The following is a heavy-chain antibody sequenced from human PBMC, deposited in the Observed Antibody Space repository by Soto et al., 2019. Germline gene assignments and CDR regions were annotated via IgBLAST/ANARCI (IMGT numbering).Heavy chain of an antibody. CDR1: GYTFTGYY. CDR3: ARSPIVVVPAATPFDP. Sequence: QVQLVQSGAEVKKPGASVKVSCKASGYTFTGYYMHWVRQAPGQGLEWMGWINPNSGGTNYAQKFQGGVTMTRDTSISTAYMELSRLRSDDTAVYYCARSPIVVVPAATPFDPWGQGTLVTVSS. J-gene: IGHJ5*02. V-gene: IGHV1-2*02. CDR2: INPNSGGT. D-gene: IGHD2-2*01.